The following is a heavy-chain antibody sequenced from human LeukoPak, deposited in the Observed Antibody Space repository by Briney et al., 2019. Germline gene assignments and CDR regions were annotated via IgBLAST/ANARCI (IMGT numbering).Heavy chain of an antibody. CDR2: ISGSSSTR. V-gene: IGHV3-48*01. CDR1: GFTFSSYS. D-gene: IGHD4-17*01. Sequence: PGGSLRLSCAASGFTFSSYSMNWVRKAPGKGLEWVSYISGSSSTRYYADSVKGRFTISRDNAKNSLYLQMNSLRAEDTSVYYCARYGDYGAFDIWGQGTMVTVSS. J-gene: IGHJ3*02. CDR3: ARYGDYGAFDI.